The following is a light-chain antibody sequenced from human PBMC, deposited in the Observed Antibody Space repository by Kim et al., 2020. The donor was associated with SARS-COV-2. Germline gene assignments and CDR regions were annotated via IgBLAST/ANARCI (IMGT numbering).Light chain of an antibody. CDR2: FDS. CDR3: QVCDTSTDHWV. J-gene: IGLJ3*02. Sequence: SYELTQPPSVSVAPGETASITCGGNSIGTKSVHWYQQEPGQAPVLVIYFDSNRPSGIPERFSGSNSGTTATLTISRVEAGDEADYYCQVCDTSTDHWVFG. V-gene: IGLV3-21*04. CDR1: SIGTKS.